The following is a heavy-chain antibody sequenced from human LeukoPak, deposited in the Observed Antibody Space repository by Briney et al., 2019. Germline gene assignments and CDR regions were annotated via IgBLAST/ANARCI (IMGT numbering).Heavy chain of an antibody. J-gene: IGHJ4*02. D-gene: IGHD6-13*01. CDR3: ARATYSSSWSY. CDR1: GGSISSYY. Sequence: SETLSLTCTVSGGSISSYYWSWIRQPPGKGLEWIGYIYYSGSTNYNPFLKSRVTISVDTSKNQFSLKLSSVTAADTAVYYCARATYSSSWSYWGQGTLVTVSS. V-gene: IGHV4-59*01. CDR2: IYYSGST.